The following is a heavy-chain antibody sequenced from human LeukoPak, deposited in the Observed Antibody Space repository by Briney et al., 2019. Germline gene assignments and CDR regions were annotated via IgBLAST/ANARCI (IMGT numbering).Heavy chain of an antibody. CDR2: IYHSGST. D-gene: IGHD1-7*01. J-gene: IGHJ4*02. Sequence: SETLSLTCTVSGYSLSSGYYWGWIRPPPGKGLEWIGSIYHSGSTNYNPSLKSRVTISVDTSKNQFSLKLSSVTAADTAVYYCARGRQLELDWGQGTLVTVSS. V-gene: IGHV4-38-2*02. CDR1: GYSLSSGYY. CDR3: ARGRQLELD.